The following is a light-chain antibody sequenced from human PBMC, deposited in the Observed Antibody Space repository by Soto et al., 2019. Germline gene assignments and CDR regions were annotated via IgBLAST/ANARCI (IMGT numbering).Light chain of an antibody. J-gene: IGLJ1*01. CDR1: SSNIGTNA. CDR2: NNN. Sequence: QSALTQPPSASGTPGQRVTISCSGGSSNIGTNAVNWYQQLPGTAPKLLIYNNNQRPSGVPDRFSGSKSGTSASLAISGLQSEDEADYYCAAWDDSLNGYVFGTATKATVL. V-gene: IGLV1-44*01. CDR3: AAWDDSLNGYV.